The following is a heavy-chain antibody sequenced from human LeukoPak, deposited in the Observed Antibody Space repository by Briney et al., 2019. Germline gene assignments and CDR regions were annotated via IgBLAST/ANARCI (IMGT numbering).Heavy chain of an antibody. D-gene: IGHD3-10*01. CDR2: IYYSGST. Sequence: SETLSLTCTVSGGSISSSSYYWGWVRQPPGKGLEWIGSIYYSGSTFYNPSLKSRVTISVDTSKNQFSLKLSSVTATDTAVYYCAKTQTRVVWGKGTTVTVSS. CDR3: AKTQTRVV. V-gene: IGHV4-39*01. CDR1: GGSISSSSYY. J-gene: IGHJ6*03.